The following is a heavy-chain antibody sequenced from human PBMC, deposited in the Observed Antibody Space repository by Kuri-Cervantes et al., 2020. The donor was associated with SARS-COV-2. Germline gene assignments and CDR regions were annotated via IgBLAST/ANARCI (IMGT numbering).Heavy chain of an antibody. Sequence: GESLKISCAASGFTVSSNYMSWVRQAPGKGLEWVSVIYSCGSTYYADSVKGRFTISRDNAKNSLYLQMNSLRDEDTAVYYCTRDHFIGNFDPWGQGTLVTVSS. J-gene: IGHJ5*02. D-gene: IGHD3-3*02. V-gene: IGHV3-66*03. CDR3: TRDHFIGNFDP. CDR2: IYSCGST. CDR1: GFTVSSNY.